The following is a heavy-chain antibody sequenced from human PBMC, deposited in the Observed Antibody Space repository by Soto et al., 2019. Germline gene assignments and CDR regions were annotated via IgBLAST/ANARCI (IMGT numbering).Heavy chain of an antibody. CDR1: GYSFSSYG. J-gene: IGHJ3*02. D-gene: IGHD6-13*01. CDR2: MNPNSGNT. Sequence: ASVKVSCKASGYSFSSYGITWVRQATGQGLEWMGWMNPNSGNTGYAQKFQGRVTMTRNTSISTAYMELSSLRSEDTAVYYCARTSSPDAFDIWGQGTMVTVSS. V-gene: IGHV1-8*01. CDR3: ARTSSPDAFDI.